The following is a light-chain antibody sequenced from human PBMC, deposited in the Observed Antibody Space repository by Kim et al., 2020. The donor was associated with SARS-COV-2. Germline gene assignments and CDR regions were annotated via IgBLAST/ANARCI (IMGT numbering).Light chain of an antibody. V-gene: IGLV3-25*03. CDR2: KDS. CDR3: QSADSSGTFVV. J-gene: IGLJ2*01. Sequence: PGQTARITCPGDALPKQYAYWYQQKPGQAPVLVIYKDSERPSGIPERFSGSSSGTTVTLTISGVQAEDEADYYCQSADSSGTFVVFGGGTQLTVL. CDR1: ALPKQY.